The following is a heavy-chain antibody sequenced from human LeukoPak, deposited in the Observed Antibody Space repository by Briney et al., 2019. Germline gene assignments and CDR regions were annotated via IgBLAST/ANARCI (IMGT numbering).Heavy chain of an antibody. D-gene: IGHD2-2*01. V-gene: IGHV4-39*01. CDR2: LYYSGSS. J-gene: IGHJ4*02. Sequence: SETLSLTCTVSGDSISSSNSYRGWIRQPPGKGLEWIGSLYYSGSSYYNPSLKSRVTISADTSKNQFSLKLTSVTAADTVVYYCARRGGFRGTSISCYKHWGQGTLVTVSS. CDR3: ARRGGFRGTSISCYKH. CDR1: GDSISSSNSY.